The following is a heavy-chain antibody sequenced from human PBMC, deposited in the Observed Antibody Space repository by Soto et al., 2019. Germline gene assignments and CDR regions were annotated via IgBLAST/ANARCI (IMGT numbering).Heavy chain of an antibody. J-gene: IGHJ6*02. V-gene: IGHV3-21*01. Sequence: LRLSCAASGFTFSSYSMNWVRQAPGKGLEWVSSISSSSSYIYYADSVKGRFTISRDNAENSLYLQMNSLRAEDTAVYYCARGGVSYGMDVWGQGTTVTVSS. CDR2: ISSSSSYI. CDR3: ARGGVSYGMDV. D-gene: IGHD3-10*01. CDR1: GFTFSSYS.